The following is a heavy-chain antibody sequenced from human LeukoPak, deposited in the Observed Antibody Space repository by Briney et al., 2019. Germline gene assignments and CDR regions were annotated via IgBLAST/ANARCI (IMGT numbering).Heavy chain of an antibody. D-gene: IGHD2-21*02. Sequence: PGGSLRLSCAASGFTFSSSAVSWVRQAPGKGLEWVSAISGSGSNTYYADSMKGRFTISRDISRNTAYLQMNSLRAEDTAVYYCARVLRSGVVTALQSYYFDYWGQGSLVTVSS. CDR3: ARVLRSGVVTALQSYYFDY. CDR2: ISGSGSNT. CDR1: GFTFSSSA. V-gene: IGHV3-23*01. J-gene: IGHJ4*02.